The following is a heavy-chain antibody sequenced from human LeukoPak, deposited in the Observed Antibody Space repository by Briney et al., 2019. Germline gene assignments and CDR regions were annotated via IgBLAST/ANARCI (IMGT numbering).Heavy chain of an antibody. D-gene: IGHD4-17*01. CDR2: ISYDGSNK. CDR3: ASSAVTTEDTVDC. J-gene: IGHJ4*02. CDR1: GFTFSNYA. Sequence: SGGSLRLSCAASGFTFSNYAMHWVRQAPGKGLEWVAVISYDGSNKYYADSVQGRFTISRDNSKNTLYLQMNSLSSEDTAVYYCASSAVTTEDTVDCWGQGTLVTVSS. V-gene: IGHV3-30*04.